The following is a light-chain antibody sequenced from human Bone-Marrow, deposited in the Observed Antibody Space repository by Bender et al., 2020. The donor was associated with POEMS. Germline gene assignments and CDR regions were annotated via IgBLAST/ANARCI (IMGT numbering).Light chain of an antibody. CDR2: RDN. CDR3: QVWDSSTDVV. V-gene: IGLV3-9*01. CDR1: NIGSRS. J-gene: IGLJ2*01. Sequence: ARITCGGNNIGSRSVHWYQQKPGQAPVMVIYRDNNRPSGIPERISGSNSGDTATLTISRAQAGDEADYYCQVWDSSTDVVFGGGTKLTVL.